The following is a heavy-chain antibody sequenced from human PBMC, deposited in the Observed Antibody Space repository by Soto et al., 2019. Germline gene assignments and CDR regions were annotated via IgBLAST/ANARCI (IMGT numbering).Heavy chain of an antibody. CDR3: ARGVYSGYDYDY. J-gene: IGHJ4*02. V-gene: IGHV4-31*03. CDR1: GGSISSGGYY. D-gene: IGHD5-12*01. CDR2: IYYSGST. Sequence: SETLSLTCTVSGGSISSGGYYWSWIRQHPGKGLEWIGYIYYSGSTYYNPSLKSRVTLSVDTSKNQFSLKLSSVTAADTAVYYCARGVYSGYDYDYWGQGTLVTVSS.